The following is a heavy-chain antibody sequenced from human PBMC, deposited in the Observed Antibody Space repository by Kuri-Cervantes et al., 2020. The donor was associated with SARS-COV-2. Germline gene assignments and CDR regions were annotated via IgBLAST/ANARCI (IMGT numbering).Heavy chain of an antibody. CDR3: ARGPEFTYYFDY. CDR2: INHSGST. Sequence: SETLSLTCAVYGGSFSGYYWSWIRQPPGKGLEWIGEINHSGSTNYNPSLKSRVTTSVDTSKNQFSLKLSSVTAADTAVYYCARGPEFTYYFDYWGQGTLVTVSS. V-gene: IGHV4-34*01. J-gene: IGHJ4*02. CDR1: GGSFSGYY.